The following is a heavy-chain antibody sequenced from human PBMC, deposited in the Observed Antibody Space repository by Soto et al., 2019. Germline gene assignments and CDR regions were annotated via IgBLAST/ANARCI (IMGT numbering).Heavy chain of an antibody. CDR3: ARPEGYGSGSYYFDS. CDR1: ADTFTSYY. J-gene: IGHJ4*02. Sequence: ASVKVSCKAPADTFTSYYIHWVRQAPGHGLEWMGIINPNGGSTRSAQKFQGRLTMTRDRSTSTVYMELSSLRSEDTAVYYCARPEGYGSGSYYFDSWGQGTLVTVSS. V-gene: IGHV1-46*01. D-gene: IGHD3-10*01. CDR2: INPNGGST.